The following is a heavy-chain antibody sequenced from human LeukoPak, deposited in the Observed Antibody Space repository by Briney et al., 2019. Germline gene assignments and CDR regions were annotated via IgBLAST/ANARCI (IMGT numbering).Heavy chain of an antibody. CDR3: ARSSYPYYFDY. J-gene: IGHJ4*02. CDR2: INNDGSDT. V-gene: IGHV3-74*01. Sequence: GGSLRPSCAASGFTFNTYWMHWVRQAPGKGLVWVSRINNDGSDTIYADSVKGRFTISGDNAKDTLYLQMISLRVEDTAVYYCARSSYPYYFDYWGQGTLVTVSS. CDR1: GFTFNTYW.